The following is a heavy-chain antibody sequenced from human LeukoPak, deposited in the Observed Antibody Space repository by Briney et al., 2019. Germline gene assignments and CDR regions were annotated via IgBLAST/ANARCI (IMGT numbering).Heavy chain of an antibody. CDR3: ARWIGPYNSSSAFDY. J-gene: IGHJ4*02. CDR1: GFTFSIYA. CDR2: ISYDENDK. V-gene: IGHV3-30*04. Sequence: PGGSLRLSCAASGFTFSIYAMHWVRQAPGKGLEWVAVISYDENDKYYADSVKGRFTISRDNSKNTLYLQMNSLRAEDTAVYYCARWIGPYNSSSAFDYWGQGTLVTVSS. D-gene: IGHD6-6*01.